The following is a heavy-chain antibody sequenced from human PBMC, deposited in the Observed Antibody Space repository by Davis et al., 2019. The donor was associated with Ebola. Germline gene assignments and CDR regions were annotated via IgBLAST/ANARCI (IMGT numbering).Heavy chain of an antibody. CDR2: IRSKAYTYAT. CDR3: TANDYGDYGVDY. J-gene: IGHJ4*02. V-gene: IGHV3-73*01. CDR1: GFTFSGSA. D-gene: IGHD4-17*01. Sequence: GGSLRLSCAASGFTFSGSAMHWVRQASGKGLEWVGRIRSKAYTYATAYAASVKGRFTISRDDSKNTAYLQMNSLKTEDTAVYYCTANDYGDYGVDYWGQGTLDTVSS.